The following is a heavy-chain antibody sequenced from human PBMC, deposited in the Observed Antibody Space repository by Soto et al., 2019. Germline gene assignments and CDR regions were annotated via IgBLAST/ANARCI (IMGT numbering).Heavy chain of an antibody. Sequence: PSETRSLTCTVSGGSISIYYWILIRQPPGKGLEWIGYIYYSGSTIYNPSLKSRVTISVDTSKNQFSLKLISVTAADTAVYYCARARYHSSGYYYFDYWGQGTLVTVSS. CDR1: GGSISIYY. V-gene: IGHV4-59*01. CDR2: IYYSGST. CDR3: ARARYHSSGYYYFDY. J-gene: IGHJ4*02. D-gene: IGHD3-22*01.